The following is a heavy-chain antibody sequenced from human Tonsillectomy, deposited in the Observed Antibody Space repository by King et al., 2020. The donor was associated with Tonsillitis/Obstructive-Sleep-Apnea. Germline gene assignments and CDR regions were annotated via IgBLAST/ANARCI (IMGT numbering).Heavy chain of an antibody. CDR1: GFTFSSYE. CDR2: ISSSGSTI. CDR3: ARNMGVQLWADDY. D-gene: IGHD5-18*01. V-gene: IGHV3-48*03. Sequence: QLVQSGGGLVQPGGSLRLSCAASGFTFSSYEMNWVRQAPGKGLEWVSYISSSGSTIYYADSVKGRFTISRDNAKNSLYLQMNSLRAEDTAVYYCARNMGVQLWADDYWGQGTLVTVSS. J-gene: IGHJ4*02.